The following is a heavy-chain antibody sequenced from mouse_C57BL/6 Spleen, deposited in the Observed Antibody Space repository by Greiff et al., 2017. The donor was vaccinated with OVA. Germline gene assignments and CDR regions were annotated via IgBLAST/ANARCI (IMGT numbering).Heavy chain of an antibody. D-gene: IGHD2-4*01. CDR1: GYTFTSYG. CDR3: ARPYYDYDVGY. V-gene: IGHV1-81*01. J-gene: IGHJ2*01. CDR2: IYPRSGNT. Sequence: QVQLQQSGAELARPGASVQLSCKASGYTFTSYGISWVKQRTGQGLEWIGEIYPRSGNTYYNEKFKGKATLTADKSSSTAYMELRSLTSEDSAVYFCARPYYDYDVGYWGQGTTLTVSS.